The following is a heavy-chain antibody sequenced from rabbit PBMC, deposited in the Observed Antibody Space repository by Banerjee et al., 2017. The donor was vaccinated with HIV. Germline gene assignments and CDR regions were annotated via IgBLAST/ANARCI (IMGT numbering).Heavy chain of an antibody. CDR2: IGIGSGDT. J-gene: IGHJ4*01. CDR1: GFSLSSGYN. V-gene: IGHV1S45*01. Sequence: QEQLVESGGGLVQPEGSLTLTCTASGFSLSSGYNMCWVRQAPGKGLQWIACIGIGSGDTYYASWAKGRFTISKTSSTTVTLQVTSLTAADTATYFCARDRSYFNLWGPGTLVTDS. CDR3: ARDRSYFNL.